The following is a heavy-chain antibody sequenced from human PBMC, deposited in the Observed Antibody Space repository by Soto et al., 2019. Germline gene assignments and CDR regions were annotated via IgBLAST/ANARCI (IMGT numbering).Heavy chain of an antibody. CDR2: ISGSGGST. V-gene: IGHV3-23*01. J-gene: IGHJ4*02. CDR3: AKAPIGVVVAASYFFDY. CDR1: GFTFSSYA. Sequence: VGSLRLSCAASGFTFSSYAMSWVRQAPGKGLEWVSAISGSGGSTYYADSVKGRFTISRDNSKNTLYLQMNSLRAEDTAVYYCAKAPIGVVVAASYFFDYWGQGTLVTVSS. D-gene: IGHD2-15*01.